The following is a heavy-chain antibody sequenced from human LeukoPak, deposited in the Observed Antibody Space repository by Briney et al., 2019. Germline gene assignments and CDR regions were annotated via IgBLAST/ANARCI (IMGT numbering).Heavy chain of an antibody. CDR2: IYYSGST. CDR3: ARVFGNYYGSGSYDY. J-gene: IGHJ4*02. Sequence: SETLSLTCTVSGGSISSSSYYWGWIRQPPGKGLEWIGSIYYSGSTYYNPSLKSRVTISVDTSKNQFSLKLSSVTAADTAVYYCARVFGNYYGSGSYDYWGQGTLVTVSS. V-gene: IGHV4-39*07. CDR1: GGSISSSSYY. D-gene: IGHD3-10*01.